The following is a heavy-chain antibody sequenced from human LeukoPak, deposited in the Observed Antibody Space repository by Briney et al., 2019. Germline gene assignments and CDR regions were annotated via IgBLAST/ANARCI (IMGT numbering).Heavy chain of an antibody. J-gene: IGHJ4*02. Sequence: ASVKVSCKASGYTFTRYYMHWVRQAPGQGLEWMGWINPNSGGTNYAQKFQGRVTITRDTSISTAYMELSRLRSDDPAVYYFARGGTTSFGVVIPNRFDYWGQGTLVTVSS. CDR1: GYTFTRYY. CDR3: ARGGTTSFGVVIPNRFDY. D-gene: IGHD3-3*01. V-gene: IGHV1-2*02. CDR2: INPNSGGT.